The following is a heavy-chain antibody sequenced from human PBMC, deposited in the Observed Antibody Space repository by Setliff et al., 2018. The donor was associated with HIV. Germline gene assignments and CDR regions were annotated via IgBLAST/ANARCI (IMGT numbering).Heavy chain of an antibody. Sequence: SETLSLTCTVSGGSISSYYWSWIRQPPGKGLEWIGYIYTSGSTNYNPSLKSRVTISLDTSKNQFSLKLNSVTAADTAVYYCARGLSFYDPGGFDYWGQGTLVTVSP. D-gene: IGHD3-22*01. CDR1: GGSISSYY. CDR3: ARGLSFYDPGGFDY. CDR2: IYTSGST. J-gene: IGHJ4*02. V-gene: IGHV4-4*09.